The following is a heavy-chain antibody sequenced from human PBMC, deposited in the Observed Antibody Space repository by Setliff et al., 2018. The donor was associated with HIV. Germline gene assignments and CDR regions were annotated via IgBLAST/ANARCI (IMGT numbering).Heavy chain of an antibody. D-gene: IGHD1-26*01. CDR1: SKSFSNSY. J-gene: IGHJ4*02. V-gene: IGHV4-34*01. Sequence: TLSLTCAVYSKSFSNSYWTWIRQPPGKGLEWIGEVNHIGGTNYNPSLKSRVSMSVDTSKSQFSLNLTSVTAADTAVYYCARGRDDAWELSDRWGQGTLVTVSS. CDR3: ARGRDDAWELSDR. CDR2: VNHIGGT.